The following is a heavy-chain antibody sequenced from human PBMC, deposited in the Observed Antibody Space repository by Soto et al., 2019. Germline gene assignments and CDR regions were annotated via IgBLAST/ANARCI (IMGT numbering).Heavy chain of an antibody. Sequence: EVQLVESGGGLVQPGGSLILSCETSGFNFRNFPMNWVRQAPGKGLEWISFISSKSTEKKFAASVKGRFTVSRDNDKNSVVLQMRSLRVEDMFIYFCARGGGPQYTDLDFAFWGQGTTVIVSS. CDR2: ISSKSTEK. D-gene: IGHD2-2*03. CDR3: ARGGGPQYTDLDFAF. CDR1: GFNFRNFP. V-gene: IGHV3-48*01. J-gene: IGHJ6*02.